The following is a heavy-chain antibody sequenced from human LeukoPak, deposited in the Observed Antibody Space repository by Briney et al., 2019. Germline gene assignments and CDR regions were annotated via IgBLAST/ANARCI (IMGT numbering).Heavy chain of an antibody. Sequence: SGPTLVNPTQTLPLTCTVTGFAITTNGVGVGWIRQAPRKALEWLAIIFWDGDRRYNSSLRSRLTITSDNSKNQVVLTMTNMDPVDTATYFCAHSLRRPSCSGGNCYYFGYWGQGTLVTVSS. J-gene: IGHJ4*02. CDR2: IFWDGDR. D-gene: IGHD2-15*01. CDR3: AHSLRRPSCSGGNCYYFGY. V-gene: IGHV2-5*02. CDR1: GFAITTNGVG.